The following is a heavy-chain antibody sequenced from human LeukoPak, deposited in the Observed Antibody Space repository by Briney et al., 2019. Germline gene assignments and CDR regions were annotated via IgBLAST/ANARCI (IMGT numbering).Heavy chain of an antibody. J-gene: IGHJ4*02. V-gene: IGHV3-74*01. CDR2: INGDGSST. Sequence: PGGSLRLSCAASGFSFSTYWMHWARQAPAKGLVWVSRINGDGSSTSYGDSVKGRFTVSRDNAKNTLYLQMNGLRVEDTAVYYCARALGDIRGQGTLVTVSS. CDR1: GFSFSTYW. CDR3: ARALGDI.